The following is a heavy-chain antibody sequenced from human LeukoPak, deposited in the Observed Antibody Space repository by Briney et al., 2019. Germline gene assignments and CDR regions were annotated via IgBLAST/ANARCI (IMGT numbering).Heavy chain of an antibody. CDR3: ARDVIAAAGPGWFDP. Sequence: SETLSLTCTVSGGSISSHYWSWIRQPPGKGLEWIGYIYYSGSTNYNPSLKSRVTISVDTSKNQFSLKLSSVTAADTAVYYCARDVIAAAGPGWFDPWGQGTLVTVSS. J-gene: IGHJ5*02. CDR2: IYYSGST. V-gene: IGHV4-59*11. D-gene: IGHD6-13*01. CDR1: GGSISSHY.